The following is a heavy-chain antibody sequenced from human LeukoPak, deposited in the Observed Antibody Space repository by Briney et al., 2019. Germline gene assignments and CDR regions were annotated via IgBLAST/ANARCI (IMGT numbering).Heavy chain of an antibody. CDR3: ARYSSSPFDY. D-gene: IGHD6-6*01. CDR2: IYHRGST. V-gene: IGHV4-38-2*02. Sequence: SETLSLTCTVSGYSISSGYYWGWIRQPPGKGLEWIGSIYHRGSTYYNPSLKSRVTISVDTSKNQFSLKLSSVTAADTAVYYCARYSSSPFDYWGQGTLVTVSS. CDR1: GYSISSGYY. J-gene: IGHJ4*02.